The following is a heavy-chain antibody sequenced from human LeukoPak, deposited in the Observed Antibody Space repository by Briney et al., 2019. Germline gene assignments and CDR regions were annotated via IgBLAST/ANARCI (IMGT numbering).Heavy chain of an antibody. V-gene: IGHV4-39*01. Sequence: SETLSLTCTVSGGSISSSSDYWRWIRQPPGKGLEWIGSIYYSGNTYYNPSLETRLTISIDTSKNKFSLKVTSVTPADTAAYYCARAELGRGGYYFDYWGQGTLVTVSS. CDR3: ARAELGRGGYYFDY. CDR2: IYYSGNT. J-gene: IGHJ4*02. CDR1: GGSISSSSDY. D-gene: IGHD7-27*01.